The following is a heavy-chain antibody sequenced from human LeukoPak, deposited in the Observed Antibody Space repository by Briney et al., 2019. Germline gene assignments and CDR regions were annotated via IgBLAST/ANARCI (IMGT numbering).Heavy chain of an antibody. D-gene: IGHD6-19*01. CDR2: IKEDGSEK. CDR3: ARDLGIAVAGTTYYYGMDV. Sequence: GGSLRLSCAASGFTFSSYWMSWVRQAPGKGLEWVANIKEDGSEKNYVDSVKGRFTISRDNAKNSLHLQMNSLRAEDTAVYYCARDLGIAVAGTTYYYGMDVWGRGTTVTVSS. J-gene: IGHJ6*02. V-gene: IGHV3-7*01. CDR1: GFTFSSYW.